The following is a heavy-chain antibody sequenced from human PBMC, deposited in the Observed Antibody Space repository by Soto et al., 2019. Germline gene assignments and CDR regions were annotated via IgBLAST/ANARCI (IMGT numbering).Heavy chain of an antibody. V-gene: IGHV1-18*01. D-gene: IGHD3-9*01. CDR1: GYTFTSYG. CDR3: ARAQNSFDWFRGSAFDI. Sequence: GASVKVSCKASGYTFTSYGISWVRQAPGQGLEWMGWISAYNGNTNYAQKLQGRVTMTTDTSTSTAYMELRSLRSDDTAVYYCARAQNSFDWFRGSAFDIWGQGTMVTVSS. J-gene: IGHJ3*02. CDR2: ISAYNGNT.